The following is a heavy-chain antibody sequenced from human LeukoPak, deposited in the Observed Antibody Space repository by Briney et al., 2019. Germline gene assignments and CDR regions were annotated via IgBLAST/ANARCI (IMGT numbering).Heavy chain of an antibody. V-gene: IGHV4-38-2*02. D-gene: IGHD6-13*01. CDR3: AGHKRRVDVATPGNQDANFQH. CDR2: INYSGGT. CDR1: GYSISSGYY. J-gene: IGHJ1*01. Sequence: PSETLSLTFTVSGYSISSGYYWSWIRQPPGKGLEWIGYINYSGGTNYNPYLKSRVTISVDASKKQFSLKLSSVTAADTAVYYCAGHKRRVDVATPGNQDANFQHWGQGTLVTVSS.